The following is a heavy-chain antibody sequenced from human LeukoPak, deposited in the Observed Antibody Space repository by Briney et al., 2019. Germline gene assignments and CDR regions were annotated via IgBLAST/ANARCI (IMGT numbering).Heavy chain of an antibody. V-gene: IGHV4-4*07. CDR1: GGSISSYY. J-gene: IGHJ3*02. Sequence: SETLPLTCTVSGGSISSYYWSWIRQPAGKGLEWIGRIYTSGSTNYNPSLKSRVTMSVDTSKNQFSLKLSSVTAADTAVYYCARDFRAYYYDSSGYRYDAFDIWGQGTMVTVSS. CDR2: IYTSGST. CDR3: ARDFRAYYYDSSGYRYDAFDI. D-gene: IGHD3-22*01.